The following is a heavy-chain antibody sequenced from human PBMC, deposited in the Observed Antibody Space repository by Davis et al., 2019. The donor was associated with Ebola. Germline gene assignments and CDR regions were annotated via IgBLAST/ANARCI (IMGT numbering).Heavy chain of an antibody. V-gene: IGHV1-24*01. Sequence: ASVQVSCKVSGYTLTELSMHWVRQAPGKGLEWMGGFDPEDGEVIYAQKFQGRVSMTEDTSTDTAYMELNSLRSDDTAVYYCTTGLLGYCSGGTCYFDAFDFWGQGTLVTVSS. J-gene: IGHJ3*01. CDR1: GYTLTELS. CDR2: FDPEDGEV. CDR3: TTGLLGYCSGGTCYFDAFDF. D-gene: IGHD2-15*01.